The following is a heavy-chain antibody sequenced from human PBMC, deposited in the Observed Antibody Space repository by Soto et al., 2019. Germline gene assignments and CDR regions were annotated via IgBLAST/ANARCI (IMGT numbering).Heavy chain of an antibody. CDR1: GYTFTSYD. Sequence: ASVKVSCKASGYTFTSYDINWVRQATGQGLEWMGWMNPNSGNTGYAQKFQGRVTMTRNTSISTAYMELSSLRSEDTAVYYCARGRITGTTWPNWFDPWGKGTLVTVSS. J-gene: IGHJ5*02. D-gene: IGHD1-7*01. CDR3: ARGRITGTTWPNWFDP. V-gene: IGHV1-8*01. CDR2: MNPNSGNT.